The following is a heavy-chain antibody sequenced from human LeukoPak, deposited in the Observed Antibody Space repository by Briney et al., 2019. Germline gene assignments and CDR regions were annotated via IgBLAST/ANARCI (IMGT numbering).Heavy chain of an antibody. J-gene: IGHJ6*03. CDR1: GGSISSGDYY. Sequence: ETLSLTCTVSGGSISSGDYYWSWVRQAPGKGLEWVSGISGSGAKAYYSDSVKGRFTITRDNSKSLLYLQMNNLRVEDTALYYCAKDPMWFGEGDYKYYMDVWGKGTTVTVSS. V-gene: IGHV3-23*01. D-gene: IGHD3-10*01. CDR3: AKDPMWFGEGDYKYYMDV. CDR2: ISGSGAKA.